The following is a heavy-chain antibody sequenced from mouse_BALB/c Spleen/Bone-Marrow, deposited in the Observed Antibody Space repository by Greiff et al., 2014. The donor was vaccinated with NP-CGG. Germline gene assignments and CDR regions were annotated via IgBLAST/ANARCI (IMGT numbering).Heavy chain of an antibody. J-gene: IGHJ4*01. CDR3: ARFPMDY. CDR1: GFTFTDYY. Sequence: DVQVVESGGGLVQPGGSLRLSCTTSGFTFTDYYMSWVRQPPGKALEWLAFIRNKAYGYTTEYSASVRGRFTISRDNSQSILYLQMNTLRAEDSATYYCARFPMDYWGQGTSVTVSS. V-gene: IGHV7-3*02. CDR2: IRNKAYGYTT.